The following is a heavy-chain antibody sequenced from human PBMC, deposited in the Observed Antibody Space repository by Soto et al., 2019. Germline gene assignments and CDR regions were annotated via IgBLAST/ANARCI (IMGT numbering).Heavy chain of an antibody. CDR1: GFTFSRFA. J-gene: IGHJ4*02. V-gene: IGHV3-23*01. Sequence: GGSLRLSCAASGFTFSRFAMSWVRQAPGKGLEWVSGISGSGANTYYADSVKGRFTISRDNSKNTLYLQMNSLRAEDTAVYYCAKDPVADLYYFDYWGQGTLVTVSS. CDR3: AKDPVADLYYFDY. CDR2: ISGSGANT. D-gene: IGHD6-19*01.